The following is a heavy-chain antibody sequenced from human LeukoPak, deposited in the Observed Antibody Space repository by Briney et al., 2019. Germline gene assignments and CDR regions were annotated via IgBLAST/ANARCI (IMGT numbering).Heavy chain of an antibody. CDR1: GVTFSGYY. CDR2: INHSGST. D-gene: IGHD1-14*01. J-gene: IGHJ5*02. V-gene: IGHV4-34*01. CDR3: ARNRAWFDP. Sequence: SETLSLTCAVYGVTFSGYYWSWIRQAPGKGLEWIGVINHSGSTNYNPSLKSRFTISVDTSKNQLSLKLSTVTAEDTAVYYCARNRAWFDPWGQGTLVTVSS.